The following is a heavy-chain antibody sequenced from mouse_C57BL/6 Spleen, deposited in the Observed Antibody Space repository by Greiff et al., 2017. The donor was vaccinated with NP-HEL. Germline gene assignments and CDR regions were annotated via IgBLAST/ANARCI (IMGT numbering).Heavy chain of an antibody. CDR2: IYPGDGDT. CDR3: ARWDYDGGAWFAY. CDR1: GYAFSSSW. J-gene: IGHJ3*01. V-gene: IGHV1-82*01. D-gene: IGHD2-4*01. Sequence: LVESGPELVKPGASVKISCKASGYAFSSSWMNWVKQRPGKGLEWIGRIYPGDGDTNYNGKFKGKATLTADKSSSTAYMQLSSLTSEDSAVYFCARWDYDGGAWFAYWGQGTLVTVSA.